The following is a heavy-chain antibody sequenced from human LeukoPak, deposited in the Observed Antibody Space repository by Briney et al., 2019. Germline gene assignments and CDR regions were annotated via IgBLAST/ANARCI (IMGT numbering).Heavy chain of an antibody. CDR2: TYYRSKWFF. CDR3: AREIEAQTTYCAFDI. CDR1: GHSVPSNSAA. J-gene: IGHJ3*02. D-gene: IGHD2-21*01. Sequence: SQTLSLTCAISGHSVPSNSAAWNWIRRSPSRGLEWLGRTYYRSKWFFNYEVSVRSRITINPDTSKNQFSLQLNSVTPEDTAVYFCAREIEAQTTYCAFDIWGQGTMVTVSS. V-gene: IGHV6-1*01.